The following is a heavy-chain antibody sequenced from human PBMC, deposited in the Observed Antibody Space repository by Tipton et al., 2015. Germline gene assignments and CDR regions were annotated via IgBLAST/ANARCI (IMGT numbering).Heavy chain of an antibody. V-gene: IGHV4-59*01. Sequence: TLSLTCTVSGDSISRYYWNWIRQPPGKGLEWIGYMFYTGITNYNPSLKSRVTISVDTSKTQFSLKMSSVTASDTAVYYCARARGRHGGLFDSWGQGILVTVSS. CDR2: MFYTGIT. J-gene: IGHJ4*02. D-gene: IGHD4-23*01. CDR1: GDSISRYY. CDR3: ARARGRHGGLFDS.